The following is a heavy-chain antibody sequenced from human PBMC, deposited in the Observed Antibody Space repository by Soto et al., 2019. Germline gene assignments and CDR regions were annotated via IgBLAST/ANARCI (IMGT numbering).Heavy chain of an antibody. J-gene: IGHJ4*02. Sequence: QVQLQQWGAGLLKPSETLSLTCAVYGGSFSGYYWSWIRQPPGKGLEWIGEINHSGSTNYNPSLKSRVTITVDTSKNQFSLKLSSVTAADTAVYYCARWKPHHFDYCGQGTLVTVSS. CDR3: ARWKPHHFDY. CDR1: GGSFSGYY. V-gene: IGHV4-34*01. CDR2: INHSGST. D-gene: IGHD1-1*01.